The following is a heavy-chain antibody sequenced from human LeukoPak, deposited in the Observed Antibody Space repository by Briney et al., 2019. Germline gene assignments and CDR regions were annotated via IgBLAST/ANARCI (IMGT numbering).Heavy chain of an antibody. J-gene: IGHJ4*02. D-gene: IGHD3-10*01. V-gene: IGHV4-59*08. CDR3: ARHGPVLLWFGTTQDYYFDY. CDR2: IYYSGST. CDR1: GGSISSYY. Sequence: SETLSLTCTVSGGSISSYYWSWIRQPPGKGLEWIGYIYYSGSTNYNPSLKSRVTISVDTSKNQFSLKLSSVTAADTAVYYCARHGPVLLWFGTTQDYYFDYWGQGTLVTVSS.